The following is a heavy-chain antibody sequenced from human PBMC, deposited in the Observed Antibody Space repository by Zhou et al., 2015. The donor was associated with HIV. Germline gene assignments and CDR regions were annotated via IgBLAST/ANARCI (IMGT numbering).Heavy chain of an antibody. CDR2: ISSSSSYI. CDR3: ARGGIAATRWFDP. Sequence: DVQLVESGGGVVQPGKSLRLSCAASGFTFKSYGMHWVRQAPGKGLEWVSSISSSSSYIYYADSVKGRFTISRDNAKNSLYLQMNSLRAEDTAVYYCARGGIAATRWFDPWGQGTLVTVSS. CDR1: GFTFKSYG. J-gene: IGHJ5*02. V-gene: IGHV3-21*02. D-gene: IGHD6-25*01.